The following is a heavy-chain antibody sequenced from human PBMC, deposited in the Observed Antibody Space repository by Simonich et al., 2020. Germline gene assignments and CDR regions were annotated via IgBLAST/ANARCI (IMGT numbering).Heavy chain of an antibody. CDR2: ISMSSSYI. CDR1: GFTFSSYS. D-gene: IGHD3-16*01. CDR3: AREQARGGAFDI. Sequence: EVQLVESGGGLVKPGGCLRLSCAASGFTFSSYSMNWVSQAPGMWLDGVSSISMSSSYIYYADSLKGRFTISRDNAKNALYLQMNSLRAEDTAVYYCAREQARGGAFDIWGQGTMVTVSS. J-gene: IGHJ3*02. V-gene: IGHV3-21*01.